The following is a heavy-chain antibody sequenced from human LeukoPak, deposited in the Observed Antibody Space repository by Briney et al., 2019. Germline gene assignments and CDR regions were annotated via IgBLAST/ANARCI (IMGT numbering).Heavy chain of an antibody. Sequence: ASVKVSCKASGGTFSSYAISWVRQAPGQGLEWMGGIIPIFGTANYAQKFQGRVTITADESTSTAYMELSSLRSEDTAVYYCATVGPTSSHPAYWGQGTLVTVSS. CDR3: ATVGPTSSHPAY. D-gene: IGHD1-26*01. CDR1: GGTFSSYA. J-gene: IGHJ4*02. CDR2: IIPIFGTA. V-gene: IGHV1-69*13.